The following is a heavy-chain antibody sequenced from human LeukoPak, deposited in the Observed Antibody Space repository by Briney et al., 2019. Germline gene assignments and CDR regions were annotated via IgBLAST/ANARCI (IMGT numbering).Heavy chain of an antibody. CDR3: ARGGSTRDYYMDV. CDR2: IYYSGST. D-gene: IGHD2-2*01. J-gene: IGHJ6*03. Sequence: SQTLSLTCTVSGGSISSSSYYWGWIRQPPGKGLEWIGSIYYSGSTYYNPSLKSRVTMSVDTSKNQFSLKLSSVTAADTAVYYCARGGSTRDYYMDVWGKGTTVTVSS. V-gene: IGHV4-39*07. CDR1: GGSISSSSYY.